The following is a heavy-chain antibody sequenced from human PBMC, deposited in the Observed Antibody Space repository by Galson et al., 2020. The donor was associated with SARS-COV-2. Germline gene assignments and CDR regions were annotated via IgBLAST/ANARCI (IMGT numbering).Heavy chain of an antibody. V-gene: IGHV3-30-3*01. D-gene: IGHD1-26*01. Sequence: GESLKISCAASGFTFSSYAMHWVRQAPGKGLEWVAVISYDGSNKYYADSVKGRFTISRDNSKNTLYLQMNSLRAEDTAVYYCAIELLFWSDGMDVWGQGTTVTVSS. CDR3: AIELLFWSDGMDV. CDR2: ISYDGSNK. CDR1: GFTFSSYA. J-gene: IGHJ6*02.